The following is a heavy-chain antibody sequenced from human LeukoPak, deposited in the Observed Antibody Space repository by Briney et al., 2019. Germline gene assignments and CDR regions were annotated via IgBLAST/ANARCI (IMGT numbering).Heavy chain of an antibody. V-gene: IGHV1-2*02. J-gene: IGHJ4*02. CDR2: INPNSGGT. Sequence: ASVKVSCKASGYTFTGYYMHWVRQGPGQGLEWMGWINPNSGGTNYAQKFQGRVTMTRDTSISTAYMELSRLRSDDTAVYYCARELGGGLHFDYWGQGTLVTVSS. D-gene: IGHD3/OR15-3a*01. CDR1: GYTFTGYY. CDR3: ARELGGGLHFDY.